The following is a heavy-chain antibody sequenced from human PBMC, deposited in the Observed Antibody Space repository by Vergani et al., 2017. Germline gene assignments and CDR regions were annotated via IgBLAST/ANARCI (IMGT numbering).Heavy chain of an antibody. CDR2: IRWNSGSI. D-gene: IGHD1-26*01. CDR1: GFTFADYD. CDR3: AKPAEVGATRYFDY. Sequence: EVQLVESGGGLVQPGRSLRLSCAASGFTFADYDMHWVRQAPGKGLEWVSGIRWNSGSIGYADSVKGRFTMSRDNDKTSLYLQMNSLRAEDTALYYCAKPAEVGATRYFDYWGQGNLVTVSS. V-gene: IGHV3-9*01. J-gene: IGHJ4*02.